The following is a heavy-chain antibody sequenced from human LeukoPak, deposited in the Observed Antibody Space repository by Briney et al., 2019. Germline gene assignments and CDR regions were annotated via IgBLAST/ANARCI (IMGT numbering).Heavy chain of an antibody. Sequence: PGGSLRLSCAVSEFIVSINYMTWVRQAPGKGLEWVSLIYSRGDTKYADSVKGRFTISRDNSKNTLYLQMSSLRTEDTAVYYCARDLSGVTGYTYGRGIDYWGQGTLVTVSS. CDR2: IYSRGDT. CDR1: EFIVSINY. D-gene: IGHD5-18*01. V-gene: IGHV3-66*01. CDR3: ARDLSGVTGYTYGRGIDY. J-gene: IGHJ4*02.